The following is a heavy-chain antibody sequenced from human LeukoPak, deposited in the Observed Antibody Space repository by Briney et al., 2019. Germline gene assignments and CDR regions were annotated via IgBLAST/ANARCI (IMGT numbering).Heavy chain of an antibody. Sequence: SETLSLTCTVSGGTISTYYWSWIRQPAGKGLEWIGRKYARGSSNYNPAVQSRVTMSVDTSKNQFSLKLRTVTAADTAVYYCARDRYFSAGNCTGGDSFDIWGQAANVAVSP. CDR1: GGTISTYY. V-gene: IGHV4-4*07. D-gene: IGHD2-15*01. CDR2: KYARGSS. J-gene: IGHJ3*02. CDR3: ARDRYFSAGNCTGGDSFDI.